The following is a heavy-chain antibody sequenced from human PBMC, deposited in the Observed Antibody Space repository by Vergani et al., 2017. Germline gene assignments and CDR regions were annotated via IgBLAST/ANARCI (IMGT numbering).Heavy chain of an antibody. V-gene: IGHV5-51*01. J-gene: IGHJ2*01. CDR2: IYPGDSDT. Sequence: EVQLVQSGAEVKTPGESLKISCKGSGYSFPSYWIGWVGQMPGKGLEWLGIIYPGDSDTRYSPSFQGQVTISADKSISTAYLQWSSLKASDTAMYYCASTRHSAGLAFDLWGRGTLVTVSS. D-gene: IGHD6-19*01. CDR3: ASTRHSAGLAFDL. CDR1: GYSFPSYW.